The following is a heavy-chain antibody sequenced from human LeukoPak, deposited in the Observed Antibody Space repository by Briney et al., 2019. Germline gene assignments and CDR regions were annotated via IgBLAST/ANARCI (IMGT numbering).Heavy chain of an antibody. Sequence: GSLRLSCAASGFTFDNYAMTWVRQAPGKGLEWVSSISKRGGSTYYADPVKGRFTISRDSSKNTLHLQMNSLRAEDTAVYYCARDQGENYDSSGYYPYWGQGTLVTVSS. CDR2: ISKRGGST. CDR3: ARDQGENYDSSGYYPY. D-gene: IGHD3-22*01. V-gene: IGHV3-23*01. J-gene: IGHJ4*02. CDR1: GFTFDNYA.